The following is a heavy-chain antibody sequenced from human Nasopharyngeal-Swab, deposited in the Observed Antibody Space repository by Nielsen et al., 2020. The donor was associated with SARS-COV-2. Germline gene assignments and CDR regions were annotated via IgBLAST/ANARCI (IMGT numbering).Heavy chain of an antibody. D-gene: IGHD3-3*01. CDR2: IYSGGST. CDR3: AREGRYYDFWSGYYSPSHSDAFDI. J-gene: IGHJ3*02. Sequence: GEPLKISCAASGFTVSSNYMSWVRQAPGKGLEWVSVIYSGGSTYYADSVKGRFTISRDNSKNTLYLQMNSLRAEDTAVYYCAREGRYYDFWSGYYSPSHSDAFDIWGQGTMVTVSS. V-gene: IGHV3-66*01. CDR1: GFTVSSNY.